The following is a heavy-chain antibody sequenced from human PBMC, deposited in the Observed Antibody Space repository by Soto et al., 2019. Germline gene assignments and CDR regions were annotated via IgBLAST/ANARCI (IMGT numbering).Heavy chain of an antibody. CDR2: ISTVHGSI. CDR1: GYTFTSHG. D-gene: IGHD6-19*01. J-gene: IGHJ4*02. Sequence: QVQLVQSGGEVKKPGASVKVSCKAAGYTFTSHGIIWVRQAPGQGLEWMGWISTVHGSINYAQKFQGRVTMTTDTSTSTAYMELRSLRSDDTAVYYGANFYSSGWPRDYFDYWGQGTPVTVSA. V-gene: IGHV1-18*01. CDR3: ANFYSSGWPRDYFDY.